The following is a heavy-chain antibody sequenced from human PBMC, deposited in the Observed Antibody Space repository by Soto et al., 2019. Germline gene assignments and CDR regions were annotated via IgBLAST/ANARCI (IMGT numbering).Heavy chain of an antibody. Sequence: PGGSLRLSCAASGITFSSYAMTWVRQAPGKGLEWVSAISGTGGSTDYADSVKGRFTISRDNSKNTLYLQMNSLRAEDTALYYCAKVRSSSYYYYGMDVWGQGTTVTVSS. V-gene: IGHV3-23*01. J-gene: IGHJ6*02. CDR3: AKVRSSSYYYYGMDV. CDR2: ISGTGGST. D-gene: IGHD6-13*01. CDR1: GITFSSYA.